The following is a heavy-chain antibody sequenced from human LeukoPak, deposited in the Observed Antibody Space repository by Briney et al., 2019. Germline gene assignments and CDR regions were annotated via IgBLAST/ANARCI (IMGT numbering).Heavy chain of an antibody. J-gene: IGHJ4*02. CDR1: GDSVSSNSAA. CDR3: TRSDCSSGRCPGFDN. V-gene: IGHV6-1*01. D-gene: IGHD6-19*01. CDR2: TYYRSKWFI. Sequence: SQTLSLTCGISGDSVSSNSAAWNWIRQSPSRGLEWLGRTYYRSKWFINYAPFVKSRIIINPDTPKNQASLQLNSVTPEDTAVYYCTRSDCSSGRCPGFDNWGQGTLVTVSS.